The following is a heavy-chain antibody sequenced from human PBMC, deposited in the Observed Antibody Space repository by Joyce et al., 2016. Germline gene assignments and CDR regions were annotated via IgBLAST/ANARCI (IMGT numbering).Heavy chain of an antibody. CDR2: IYHSCSS. CDR3: ARDRSAGGFDR. J-gene: IGHJ4*02. D-gene: IGHD3-3*01. V-gene: IGHV4-59*01. CDR1: GELIKSFY. Sequence: QVQLQESGPGRVKPSETLSLTCTVSGELIKSFYWNWIRHSPGKGLEWIGRIYHSCSSDYSPSLKSRVTLSIDTSRNQFSLSLKSVTAADTAVYFCARDRSAGGFDRWGQGILVTVSS.